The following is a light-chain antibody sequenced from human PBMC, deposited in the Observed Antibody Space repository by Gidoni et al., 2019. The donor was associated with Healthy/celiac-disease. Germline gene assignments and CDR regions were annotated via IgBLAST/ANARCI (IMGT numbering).Light chain of an antibody. Sequence: DIVMTQSPATLSVSPGERATLSCRASQSVSSNLAWYQQKPGQAPRLLIYGASTRATGIPARFSGSGSGTEFTLTISSLQSEDFAVYYCQQYNNWPLPYTFGGGTKVEIK. CDR2: GAS. CDR3: QQYNNWPLPYT. CDR1: QSVSSN. J-gene: IGKJ4*01. V-gene: IGKV3-15*01.